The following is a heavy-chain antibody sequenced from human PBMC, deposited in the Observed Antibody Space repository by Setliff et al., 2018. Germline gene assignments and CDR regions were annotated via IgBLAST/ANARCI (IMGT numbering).Heavy chain of an antibody. D-gene: IGHD6-19*01. CDR1: GGSISTYY. CDR2: MYTSGHT. CDR3: AREQWLDPPGYYYMDV. Sequence: PSETLSLTCTVSGGSISTYYWSWIRQPAGKGLEWIGRMYTSGHTNYNTSLKSRVTMSLDTSKNQFSLKLNSVTAADMAVYYCAREQWLDPPGYYYMDVWAKGTTVTVSS. J-gene: IGHJ6*03. V-gene: IGHV4-4*07.